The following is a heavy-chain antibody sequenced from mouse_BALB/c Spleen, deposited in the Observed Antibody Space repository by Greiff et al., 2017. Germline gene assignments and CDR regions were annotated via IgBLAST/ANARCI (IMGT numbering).Heavy chain of an antibody. CDR3: ARPGLLHFDY. CDR2: ISSGGGST. CDR1: GFTFSSYA. Sequence: EVKLLESGGGLVKPGGSLKLSCAASGFTFSSYAMSWVRQTPEKRLEWVASISSGGGSTNYPETVKGRFTIARDNAKNTLYLQMSSLKSEDTAMYYCARPGLLHFDYWGQGTTLTVSS. V-gene: IGHV5-12-2*01. J-gene: IGHJ2*01. D-gene: IGHD1-1*01.